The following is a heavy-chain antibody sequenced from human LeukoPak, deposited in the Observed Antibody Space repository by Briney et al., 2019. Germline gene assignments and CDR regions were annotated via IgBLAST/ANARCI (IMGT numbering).Heavy chain of an antibody. CDR2: IHYSGST. V-gene: IGHV4-59*01. Sequence: PSETLSLTCTVSGPSITNYYWSWIRQPPGKGLGWIGYIHYSGSTKYKSSLKSRVTISVDTSKNQFSLKLNSVTAADTAVYYCARGKEVIPMLRGLKPGYYFDYWGQGTLVTVSS. CDR1: GPSITNYY. J-gene: IGHJ4*02. CDR3: ARGKEVIPMLRGLKPGYYFDY. D-gene: IGHD3-10*01.